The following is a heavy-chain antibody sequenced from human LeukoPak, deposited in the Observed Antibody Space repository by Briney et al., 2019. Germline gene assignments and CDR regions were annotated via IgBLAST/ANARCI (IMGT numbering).Heavy chain of an antibody. CDR3: ARDPHLGSDPDWFDP. J-gene: IGHJ5*02. Sequence: PGGSLRLSCAASGFTFSSYSMNWVRQAPGKGLEWVSSISSSSSYIYYADSVKGRFTISRDNAKNSLYLQMNSLRAEDTAVCYCARDPHLGSDPDWFDPWGQGTLVTVSS. CDR2: ISSSSSYI. V-gene: IGHV3-21*01. CDR1: GFTFSSYS. D-gene: IGHD3-10*01.